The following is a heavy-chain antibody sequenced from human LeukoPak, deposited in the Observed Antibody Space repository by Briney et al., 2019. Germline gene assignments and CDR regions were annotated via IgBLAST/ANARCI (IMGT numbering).Heavy chain of an antibody. V-gene: IGHV3-13*01. CDR2: IGTAGDT. D-gene: IGHD1-1*01. J-gene: IGHJ6*02. CDR1: GFTLSGYD. CDR3: ARSGGWDGMDV. Sequence: GGSLRLSCAASGFTLSGYDMHWVRQATGKGLEWVSAIGTAGDTYYPGSVKGRFTISRENAKNSLYLQMNSLRAEDTAVYYCARSGGWDGMDVWGQGTAVTVSS.